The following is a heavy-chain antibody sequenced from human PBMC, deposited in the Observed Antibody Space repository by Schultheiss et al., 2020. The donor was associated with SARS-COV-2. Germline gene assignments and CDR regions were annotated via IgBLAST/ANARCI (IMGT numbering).Heavy chain of an antibody. J-gene: IGHJ4*02. CDR2: IIPIFGTA. V-gene: IGHV1-69*13. CDR3: ARDGIAARAGMDV. CDR1: GGTFSSYA. D-gene: IGHD6-25*01. Sequence: SVKVSCKASGGTFSSYAISWVRQAPGQGLEWMGGIIPIFGTANYAQKFQGRVTITADESTSTAYMELSSLRSEDTAVYYCARDGIAARAGMDVWGQGTLVTVSS.